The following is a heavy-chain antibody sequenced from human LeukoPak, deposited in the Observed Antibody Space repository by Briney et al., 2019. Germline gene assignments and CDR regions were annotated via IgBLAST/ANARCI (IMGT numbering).Heavy chain of an antibody. CDR1: GFTFSNAW. J-gene: IGHJ6*02. CDR2: IKSKTDGGTT. V-gene: IGHV3-15*07. CDR3: ARDPGLEVYGMDV. Sequence: GGSLRLSCAASGFTFSNAWMNWVRQAPGKGLEWVGRIKSKTDGGTTDYAAPVKGRFTISRDDSKNTLYLQMNSLKTEDIAVYYCARDPGLEVYGMDVWGQGTTVTVSS.